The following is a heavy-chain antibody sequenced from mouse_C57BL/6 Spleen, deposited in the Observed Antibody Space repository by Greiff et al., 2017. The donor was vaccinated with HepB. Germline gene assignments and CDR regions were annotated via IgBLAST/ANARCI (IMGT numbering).Heavy chain of an antibody. CDR1: GYAFTNYL. J-gene: IGHJ1*03. V-gene: IGHV1-54*01. Sequence: VQLQQSGAELVRPGTSVKVSCKASGYAFTNYLIEWVKQRPGQGLEWIGVINPGSGGTNYNEKFKGKATLTADKSSSTAYMQLSSLTSEDSAVYFCAREHYGSSASYWYFDVWGTGTTVTVSS. CDR3: AREHYGSSASYWYFDV. D-gene: IGHD1-1*01. CDR2: INPGSGGT.